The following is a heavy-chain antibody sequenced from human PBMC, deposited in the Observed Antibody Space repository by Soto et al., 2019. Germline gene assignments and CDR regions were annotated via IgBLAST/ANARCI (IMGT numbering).Heavy chain of an antibody. V-gene: IGHV4-59*01. CDR3: ARGLYDFWSGYSLGWFDP. CDR1: GGSISSYY. J-gene: IGHJ5*02. Sequence: SETLSLTCTVSGGSISSYYWSWIRQPPGKGLEWIGYIYYSGSTNYNPSLKSRVTISVDTSKNQFSLKLSSVTAADTAVYYCARGLYDFWSGYSLGWFDPWGQGTLVTVSS. D-gene: IGHD3-3*01. CDR2: IYYSGST.